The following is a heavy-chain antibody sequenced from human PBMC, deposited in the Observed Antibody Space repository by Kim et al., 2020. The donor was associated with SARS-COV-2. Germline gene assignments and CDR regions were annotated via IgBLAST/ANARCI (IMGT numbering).Heavy chain of an antibody. Sequence: GGSLRLSCKASGFPARSHYMAWVRQAPGMGLIWVSSVHGNGVIDSADSLQGRFTISRDNSKNMVYLQINDVRSDDTAGYYCARGTGWPKPNWFDLWGRGTLVIVSS. D-gene: IGHD6-19*01. CDR2: VHGNGVI. J-gene: IGHJ5*02. CDR3: ARGTGWPKPNWFDL. CDR1: GFPARSHY. V-gene: IGHV3-53*01.